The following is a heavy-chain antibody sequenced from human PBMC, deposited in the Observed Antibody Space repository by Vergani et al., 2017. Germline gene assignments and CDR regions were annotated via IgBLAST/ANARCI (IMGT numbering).Heavy chain of an antibody. CDR3: ARDLTMVRGVIITWGAPFDS. CDR1: GGTFSSYA. J-gene: IGHJ5*01. Sequence: QVQLVQSGAEVKKPGSSVKVSCKASGGTFSSYAISWVRQAPGQGLEWMGGIIPIFGTANYAQKFQGRVTITADESTSTAYMELSSLRSEDTAVYYCARDLTMVRGVIITWGAPFDSWGQGTLVTVSS. CDR2: IIPIFGTA. D-gene: IGHD3-10*01. V-gene: IGHV1-69*01.